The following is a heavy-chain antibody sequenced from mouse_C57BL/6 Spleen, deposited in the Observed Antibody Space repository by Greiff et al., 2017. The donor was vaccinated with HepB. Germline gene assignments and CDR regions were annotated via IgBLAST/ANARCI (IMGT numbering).Heavy chain of an antibody. CDR2: ISYDGSN. CDR3: AREGFPYRDLDY. CDR1: GYSITSGYY. Sequence: EVQLQESGPGLVKPSQSLSLTCSVTGYSITSGYYWNWIRQFPGNKLEWMGYISYDGSNNYNPSLKNRISITRDTSKNQFFLKLNSVTTEDTATYYCAREGFPYRDLDYWGQGTTLTVSS. D-gene: IGHD2-10*01. J-gene: IGHJ2*01. V-gene: IGHV3-6*01.